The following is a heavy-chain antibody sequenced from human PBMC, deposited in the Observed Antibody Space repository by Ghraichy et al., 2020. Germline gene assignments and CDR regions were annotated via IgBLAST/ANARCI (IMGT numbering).Heavy chain of an antibody. CDR1: GGSISSYY. Sequence: SETLSLTCTVSGGSISSYYWSWIRQPPGKGLEWIGYIYYSGSTNYNPSLKSRVTISVDTSKNQFSLKLSSVTAADTAVYYCARDAAPAGPFDYWGQGTLVTVSS. CDR3: ARDAAPAGPFDY. J-gene: IGHJ4*02. CDR2: IYYSGST. V-gene: IGHV4-59*01.